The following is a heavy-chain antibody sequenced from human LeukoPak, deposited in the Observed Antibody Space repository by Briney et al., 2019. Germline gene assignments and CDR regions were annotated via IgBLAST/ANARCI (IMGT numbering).Heavy chain of an antibody. CDR1: GFTFSDYY. V-gene: IGHV3-23*01. CDR3: AKNGDRGAYCTGGTCYPYFYYYMDV. J-gene: IGHJ6*03. Sequence: GGSLRLSCAASGFTFSDYYMSWVRQAPGKGLEWVSSISSTGGTTYYADSVKGRFTISRDNSKNTLYLQMNSLRAEDTAIYYCAKNGDRGAYCTGGTCYPYFYYYMDVWGKGTTVTI. D-gene: IGHD2-15*01. CDR2: ISSTGGTT.